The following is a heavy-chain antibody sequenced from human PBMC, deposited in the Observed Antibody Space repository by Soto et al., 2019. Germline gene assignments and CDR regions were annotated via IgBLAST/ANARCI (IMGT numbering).Heavy chain of an antibody. V-gene: IGHV3-74*01. J-gene: IGHJ4*02. D-gene: IGHD3-22*01. Sequence: PGGSLRLSCAASGFTFSNYWMHWVRQGPGKGLVWVSRINSDGSSSTYADSVKGRFTISRENAKNSLYLQMNSLRAEDTAVYYCVREKPYDNSGYYYQGFDYRGKGTLVTVS. CDR1: GFTFSNYW. CDR3: VREKPYDNSGYYYQGFDY. CDR2: INSDGSSS.